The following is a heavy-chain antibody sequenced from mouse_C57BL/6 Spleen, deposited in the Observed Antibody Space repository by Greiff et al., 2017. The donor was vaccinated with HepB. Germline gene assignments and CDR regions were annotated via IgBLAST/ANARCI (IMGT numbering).Heavy chain of an antibody. J-gene: IGHJ2*01. CDR2: IYPRSGNT. CDR3: ALYYYGSSYVGDY. Sequence: QVQLQQSGAELARPGASVKLSCKASGYTFTSYGISWVKQRTGQGLEWIGEIYPRSGNTYYNEKFKGKATLTADKSSSTAYMELRSLTSEDSAVYFCALYYYGSSYVGDYWGQGTTLTVSS. V-gene: IGHV1-81*01. CDR1: GYTFTSYG. D-gene: IGHD1-1*01.